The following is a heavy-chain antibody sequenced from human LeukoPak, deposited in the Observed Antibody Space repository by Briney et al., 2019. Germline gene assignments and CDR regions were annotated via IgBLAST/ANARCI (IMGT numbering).Heavy chain of an antibody. V-gene: IGHV3-23*01. CDR2: ISPSGGIT. CDR3: AKDDDWGRYKH. D-gene: IGHD3-16*01. CDR1: GFTFSSHG. Sequence: GGSLRLSCAASGFTFSSHGMNWVRQAPGRGLEWVSGISPSGGITYYTDSVKGRFTISRDNSKNTQSLQMNSLRAEDTAVYYCAKDDDWGRYKHWGQGTLVTVSS. J-gene: IGHJ1*01.